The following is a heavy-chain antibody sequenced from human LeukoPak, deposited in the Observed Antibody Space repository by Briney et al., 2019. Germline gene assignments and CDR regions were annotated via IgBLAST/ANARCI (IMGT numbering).Heavy chain of an antibody. CDR3: ATHPRRYDILTGYYRGWASRIDY. Sequence: PSETLSLTCAVSGYSISSGYYWGWIRQPPGKGLEWIGSIYHSGSTYYNPSLKSRVTISVDTSKNQFSLKLSFVTAADTAVYYCATHPRRYDILTGYYRGWASRIDYWGQGTLVTVSS. J-gene: IGHJ4*02. CDR2: IYHSGST. CDR1: GYSISSGYY. V-gene: IGHV4-38-2*01. D-gene: IGHD3-9*01.